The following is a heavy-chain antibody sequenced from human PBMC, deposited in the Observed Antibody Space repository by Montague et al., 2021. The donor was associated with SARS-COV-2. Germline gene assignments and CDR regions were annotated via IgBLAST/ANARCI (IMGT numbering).Heavy chain of an antibody. V-gene: IGHV6-1*01. CDR3: ARIPVGSKYYFDF. D-gene: IGHD2-2*01. Sequence: CAISGDSVSSNIATWNWIRQSPSRGLEWLGRTYYRSEWYNDYAESVKGRITIDPDTSKYQFSLHLNSVTPEDTAVYYCARIPVGSKYYFDFWGQGTLVTVSS. CDR1: GDSVSSNIAT. CDR2: TYYRSEWYN. J-gene: IGHJ4*02.